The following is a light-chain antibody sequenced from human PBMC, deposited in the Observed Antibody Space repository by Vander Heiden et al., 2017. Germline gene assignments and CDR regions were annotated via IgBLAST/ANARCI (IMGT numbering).Light chain of an antibody. CDR2: GAS. V-gene: IGKV3-20*01. CDR3: QQYGTSVT. CDR1: QSVSSSY. Sequence: EIMLTQSPGTLSLSPGERATLSCRASQSVSSSYLAWYQQKPGQAPRLLIYGASSRATGIPDRFSGSGSGTDFTLTISRLEPEDFAVYYCQQYGTSVTFGPGTKVDIK. J-gene: IGKJ3*01.